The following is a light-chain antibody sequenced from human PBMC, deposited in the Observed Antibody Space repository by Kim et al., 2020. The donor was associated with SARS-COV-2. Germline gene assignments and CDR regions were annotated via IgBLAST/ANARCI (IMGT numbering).Light chain of an antibody. CDR2: SDN. J-gene: IGLJ2*01. CDR3: AAWDGSLNGVV. V-gene: IGLV1-44*01. CDR1: STNIGSNT. Sequence: GQRITISCSGSSTNIGSNTVNWYQQLPGTAPKLRIYSDNQRPSWVPDRCSGSKSGTSASLAISGLQSEDEGDYYCAAWDGSLNGVVFGGGTQLTVL.